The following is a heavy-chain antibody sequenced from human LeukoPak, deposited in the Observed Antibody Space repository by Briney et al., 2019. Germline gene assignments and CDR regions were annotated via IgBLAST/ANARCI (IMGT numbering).Heavy chain of an antibody. CDR1: GFTFDDYA. CDR2: ISGDGSST. CDR3: ARAAIAVAGPFDY. D-gene: IGHD6-19*01. V-gene: IGHV3-43*02. Sequence: PGGSLILSCAASGFTFDDYAIHWVRQAPGRGLEWVSLISGDGSSTYYADSVKGRFTISRDNAKNSLYLQMNSLRAEDTAVYYCARAAIAVAGPFDYWGQGTLVTVSS. J-gene: IGHJ4*02.